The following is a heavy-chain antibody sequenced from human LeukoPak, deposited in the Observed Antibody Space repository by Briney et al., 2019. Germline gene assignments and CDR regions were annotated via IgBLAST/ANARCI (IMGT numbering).Heavy chain of an antibody. CDR2: ISAYNGNT. J-gene: IGHJ2*01. Sequence: GASVKVSCKASGYIFTSYYLHWVRQAPGQGLEWMGWISAYNGNTNYAQKLQGRVTMTTDTSTSTAYMGLRSLRSDDTAVYYCARGDSGDYPGYFDLWGRGTLVTVSS. D-gene: IGHD4-17*01. V-gene: IGHV1-18*04. CDR3: ARGDSGDYPGYFDL. CDR1: GYIFTSYY.